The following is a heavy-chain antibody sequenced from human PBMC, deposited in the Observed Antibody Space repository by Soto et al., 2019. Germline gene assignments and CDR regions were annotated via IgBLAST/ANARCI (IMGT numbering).Heavy chain of an antibody. CDR2: ISTAGDT. D-gene: IGHD3-22*01. CDR3: ARGRSSGYYYFDY. Sequence: GGSLRLSCAASGFTFSSYDMHWVRQATGKGLEWVSTISTAGDTYYPDSVKGRFTISRENAKNSLYLQMNSLRAGDTAVFYCARGRSSGYYYFDYWGLGTLVTVSS. J-gene: IGHJ4*02. V-gene: IGHV3-13*04. CDR1: GFTFSSYD.